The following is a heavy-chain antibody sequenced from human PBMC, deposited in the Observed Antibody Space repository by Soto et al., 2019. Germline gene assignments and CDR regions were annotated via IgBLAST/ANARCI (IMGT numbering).Heavy chain of an antibody. CDR3: ARAEVDWLVQVTYFDY. D-gene: IGHD6-19*01. CDR1: GFTFSDYY. J-gene: IGHJ4*02. Sequence: QVQLVESGGGLVKPGGSLRLSCAASGFTFSDYYMSWIRQAPGQGLEWVSYISSSSSYTNYADSVKGRFTISRDNAKNSLYRQMNSLRAEDTAVYYCARAEVDWLVQVTYFDYWGQGTLVTVSS. CDR2: ISSSSSYT. V-gene: IGHV3-11*05.